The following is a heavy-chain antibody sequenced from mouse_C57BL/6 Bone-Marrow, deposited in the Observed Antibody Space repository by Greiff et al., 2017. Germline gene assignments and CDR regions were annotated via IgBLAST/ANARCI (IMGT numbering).Heavy chain of an antibody. V-gene: IGHV2-2*01. CDR1: GFSLTSYG. J-gene: IGHJ3*01. D-gene: IGHD3-2*02. CDR3: ARGDSSGSWFAY. Sequence: VQLQQSGPGLVQPSQSLSITCTVSGFSLTSYGVHWVRQSPGKGLEWLGVIWSGGSTDYNAAVISRLSISKDNSKSQVFFKMNSLQADDTAIYYCARGDSSGSWFAYWGQGTLVTVSA. CDR2: IWSGGST.